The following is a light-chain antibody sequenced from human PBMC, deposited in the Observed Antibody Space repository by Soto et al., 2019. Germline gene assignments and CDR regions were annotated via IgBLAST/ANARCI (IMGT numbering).Light chain of an antibody. V-gene: IGLV2-11*01. CDR3: CSYAGGYTHAV. CDR2: DVS. J-gene: IGLJ2*01. Sequence: QSALTQPRSVSGPPGQSVSISCSGTSSDVGTYNYVSWYQQHPGKAPKHMIYDVSKRPSGVPDRFSGSKSGNTASLTISGLQAEDEADYYCCSYAGGYTHAVFGGGTKLTVL. CDR1: SSDVGTYNY.